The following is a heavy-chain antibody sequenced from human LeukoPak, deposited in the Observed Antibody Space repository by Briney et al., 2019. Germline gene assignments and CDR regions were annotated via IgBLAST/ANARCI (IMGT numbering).Heavy chain of an antibody. J-gene: IGHJ4*02. CDR2: INPNSGGT. V-gene: IGHV1-2*04. CDR1: GYTFTGYY. Sequence: ASVTVSCKASGYTFTGYYMHWVRQAPGQGLEWMGWINPNSGGTNYAQKFQGWVTMTRDTSISTAYMELSRLRSDDTAVYYCARAVSYGTAAYDYWGQGTLVTVSS. D-gene: IGHD1-26*01. CDR3: ARAVSYGTAAYDY.